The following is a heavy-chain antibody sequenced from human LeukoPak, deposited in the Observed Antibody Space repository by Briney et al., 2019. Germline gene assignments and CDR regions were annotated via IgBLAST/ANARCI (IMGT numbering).Heavy chain of an antibody. Sequence: GGSLRLSCAASGFTFSSYGMHWVRQAPGKGLEWVAVISYDGSNKYYADSVKGRFTISRDNSKNTLYLQMDSLRTEDTAVYYCAKDWGSSGWYNYFDPWGQGTLVTVSS. CDR2: ISYDGSNK. CDR1: GFTFSSYG. CDR3: AKDWGSSGWYNYFDP. D-gene: IGHD6-19*01. J-gene: IGHJ5*02. V-gene: IGHV3-30*18.